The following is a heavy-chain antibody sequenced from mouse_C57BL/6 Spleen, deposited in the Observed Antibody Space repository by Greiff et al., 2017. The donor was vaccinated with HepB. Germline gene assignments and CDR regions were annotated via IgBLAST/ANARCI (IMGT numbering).Heavy chain of an antibody. CDR1: GYSFTDYN. J-gene: IGHJ3*01. CDR2: INPNYGTT. V-gene: IGHV1-39*01. Sequence: EVKLVESGPELVKPGASVKISCKASGYSFTDYNMNWVKQSNGKSLEWIGVINPNYGTTSYNQKFKGKATLTVDQSSSTAYMQLNSLTSEDSAVYYCARGGTVVATPFAYWGQGTLVTVSA. D-gene: IGHD1-1*01. CDR3: ARGGTVVATPFAY.